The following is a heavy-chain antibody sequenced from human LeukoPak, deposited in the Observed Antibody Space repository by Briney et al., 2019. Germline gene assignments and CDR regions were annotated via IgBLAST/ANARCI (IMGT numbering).Heavy chain of an antibody. J-gene: IGHJ3*02. CDR3: AKDLTGKLLVNAFDI. Sequence: PGGSLRLSCAASGFTFSSYGMHWVRQAPGKGLEWVAFIRYDGSNKYYADSVKGRFTISRDNSKNTLYLQMNSLRAEDTAVYYCAKDLTGKLLVNAFDIWGQGTMVTVSS. D-gene: IGHD3-10*01. CDR1: GFTFSSYG. V-gene: IGHV3-30*02. CDR2: IRYDGSNK.